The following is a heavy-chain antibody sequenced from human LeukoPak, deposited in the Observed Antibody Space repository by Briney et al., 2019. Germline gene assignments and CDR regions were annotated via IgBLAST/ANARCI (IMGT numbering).Heavy chain of an antibody. Sequence: GGSLRLSCAASGFTFSTFAMIWVRQPPGKGLEWVSSIFPSGGEIHYADSVRGRFTISRDNSKNTLYLQMNSLRAEDTAVYYCAKIGDEYCSSTSCYGDLDYWGQGTLVTVSS. V-gene: IGHV3-23*01. CDR3: AKIGDEYCSSTSCYGDLDY. J-gene: IGHJ4*02. CDR1: GFTFSTFA. D-gene: IGHD2-2*01. CDR2: IFPSGGEI.